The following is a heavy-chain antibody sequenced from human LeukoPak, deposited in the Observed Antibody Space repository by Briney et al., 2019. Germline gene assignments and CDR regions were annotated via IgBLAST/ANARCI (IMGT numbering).Heavy chain of an antibody. CDR3: AKDIFVRGYSSGSCDY. CDR2: ISYDGSNK. D-gene: IGHD3-10*01. J-gene: IGHJ4*02. CDR1: GFTFSSYG. Sequence: GGSLRLSCAASGFTFSSYGMHWVRQAPGKGLEWVAVISYDGSNKYYADSVKGRFTISRDNSKNTLYLQMNSLRAEDTAVYYCAKDIFVRGYSSGSCDYWGQGTLVTVSS. V-gene: IGHV3-30*18.